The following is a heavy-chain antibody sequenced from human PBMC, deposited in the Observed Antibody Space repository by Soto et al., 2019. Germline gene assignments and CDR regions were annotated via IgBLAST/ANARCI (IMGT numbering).Heavy chain of an antibody. D-gene: IGHD4-17*01. CDR3: ARNRDYAFDY. J-gene: IGHJ4*02. CDR2: IKQDGSDK. CDR1: GFTFSNYW. Sequence: EVQLVESGGGLVQPGGSLRLSCADSGFTFSNYWMSWVRQAPGKGLEWVAIIKQDGSDKYYVDSVKGRFTISRDNAKNSLYLQMNSLRTEDAAVYYCARNRDYAFDYWGRGTLVTVSS. V-gene: IGHV3-7*01.